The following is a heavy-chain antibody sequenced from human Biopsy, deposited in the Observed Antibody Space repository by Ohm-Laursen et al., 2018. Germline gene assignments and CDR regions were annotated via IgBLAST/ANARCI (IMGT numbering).Heavy chain of an antibody. V-gene: IGHV4-59*01. D-gene: IGHD5-24*01. J-gene: IGHJ3*01. CDR1: GGSIINNY. Sequence: GTLSLTCTVSGGSIINNYWSWIRQPPGKGLEWIGYIYFTGSTNYNPSLKSRVTISVDTSKNQFSLRLSSVTAADTAVYYCARDSGGMATILDAFDLWGQGTVVTVSP. CDR3: ARDSGGMATILDAFDL. CDR2: IYFTGST.